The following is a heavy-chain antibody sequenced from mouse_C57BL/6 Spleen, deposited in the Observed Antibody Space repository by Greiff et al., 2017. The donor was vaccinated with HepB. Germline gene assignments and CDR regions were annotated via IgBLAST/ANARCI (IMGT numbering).Heavy chain of an antibody. Sequence: EVKLVESGAELVKPGASVKLSCTASGFNIKDYYMHWVKQRTEQGLEWIGRIDPEDGETKYAPKFQGKATITADTSSNTAYLQLSSLTSEDTAVYYCARSRAYYSNYGYAMDYWGQGTSVTVSS. CDR1: GFNIKDYY. J-gene: IGHJ4*01. CDR3: ARSRAYYSNYGYAMDY. CDR2: IDPEDGET. D-gene: IGHD2-5*01. V-gene: IGHV14-2*01.